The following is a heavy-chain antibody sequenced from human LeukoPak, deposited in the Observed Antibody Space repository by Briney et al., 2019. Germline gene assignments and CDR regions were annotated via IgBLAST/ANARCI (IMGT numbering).Heavy chain of an antibody. V-gene: IGHV4-59*11. CDR3: ARDGRSQPYAFDI. D-gene: IGHD2-2*01. J-gene: IGHJ3*02. CDR1: GGSISSHY. CDR2: IYYSGST. Sequence: PSETLSFTCTVSGGSISSHYWSWIRQPPGKGLEWIGYIYYSGSTNYNPSLKSRVTISVDTSKNQFSLKLSSVTAADTAVYYCARDGRSQPYAFDILGQGTMVTVSS.